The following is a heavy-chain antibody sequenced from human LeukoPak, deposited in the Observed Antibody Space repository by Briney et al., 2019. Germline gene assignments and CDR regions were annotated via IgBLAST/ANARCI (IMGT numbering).Heavy chain of an antibody. J-gene: IGHJ4*02. CDR3: ARDWFDGDYDRFDY. D-gene: IGHD4-17*01. V-gene: IGHV3-7*03. CDR2: INQDGSQK. CDR1: GFTFSSYW. Sequence: PGGSLRLSCAVSGFTFSSYWLSWFRQAPGKGLEWVANINQDGSQKFSVDSVKGRFTISRDNAKNPLSLQMNSLRVEDTAVYYCARDWFDGDYDRFDYWGQGTLVTVSS.